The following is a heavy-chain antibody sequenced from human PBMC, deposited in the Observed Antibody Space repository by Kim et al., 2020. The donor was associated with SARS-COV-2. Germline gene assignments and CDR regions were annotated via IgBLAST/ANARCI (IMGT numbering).Heavy chain of an antibody. CDR2: INSDGSST. CDR1: GFTFSSYW. V-gene: IGHV3-74*01. J-gene: IGHJ6*02. D-gene: IGHD6-13*01. Sequence: GSLRLSCAASGFTFSSYWMHWVRQAPGKGLVWVSRINSDGSSTSYADSVKGRFTISRDNAKNTLYLQMNSLRAEDTAVYYCARDLLRSSSARVLYYYGMDVWGQGTTVTVSS. CDR3: ARDLLRSSSARVLYYYGMDV.